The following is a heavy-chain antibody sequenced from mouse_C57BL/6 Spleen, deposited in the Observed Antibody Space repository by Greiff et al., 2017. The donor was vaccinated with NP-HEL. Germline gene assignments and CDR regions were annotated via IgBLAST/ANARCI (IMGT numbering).Heavy chain of an antibody. CDR1: GYAFSSSW. V-gene: IGHV1-82*01. CDR2: IYPGDGDT. Sequence: VKLMESGPELVKPGASVKISCKASGYAFSSSWMNWVKQRPGKGLEWIGRIYPGDGDTNYNGKFKGKATLTADKSSSTAYMQLSSLTSEDSAVYFCAMTSYYAMDYWGQGTSVTVSS. CDR3: AMTSYYAMDY. J-gene: IGHJ4*01.